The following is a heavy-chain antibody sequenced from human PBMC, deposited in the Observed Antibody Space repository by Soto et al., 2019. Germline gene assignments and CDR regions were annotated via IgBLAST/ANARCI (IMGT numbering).Heavy chain of an antibody. CDR2: MNPNRVNT. D-gene: IGHD7-27*01. J-gene: IGHJ4*02. CDR1: GYTFTSYD. CDR3: GRAPGDWGSGLDY. Sequence: QVQLVQSGAEVKKPGASVKVSCKASGYTFTSYDINWVRQATGQGLEWMGWMNPNRVNTGYAQKFQCSVTMTRSTSISTAYMELSSLRSEDTAVYYWGRAPGDWGSGLDYWGQGTLVNVSS. V-gene: IGHV1-8*01.